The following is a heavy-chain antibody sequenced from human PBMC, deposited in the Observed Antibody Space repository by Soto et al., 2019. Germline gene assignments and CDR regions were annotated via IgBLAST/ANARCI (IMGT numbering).Heavy chain of an antibody. D-gene: IGHD2-2*01. CDR2: ISAYNGNT. Sequence: QVQLVQSGAEVKKPGASVKVSCKASGYTFTSYGISWVRQAPGQGLEWMGWISAYNGNTNYAQKLQGRVTMTTDTSTSTADMGLRSLRSDDTAVYYCARVGGMVVPAAIKWTDYWGQGTLVTVSS. CDR3: ARVGGMVVPAAIKWTDY. V-gene: IGHV1-18*01. CDR1: GYTFTSYG. J-gene: IGHJ4*02.